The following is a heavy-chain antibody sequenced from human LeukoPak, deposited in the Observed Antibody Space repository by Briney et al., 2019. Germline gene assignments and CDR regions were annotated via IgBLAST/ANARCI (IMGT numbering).Heavy chain of an antibody. D-gene: IGHD3-22*01. Sequence: GGPLRLSCAASGFIFSNYEMNWVRQAPGKGLEWVSYISSSSSTIYYADSVKGRFTISRDNAKNSLYLQMNSLRAEDTAVYYCARSPGAYYYDSSGELDYWGQGTLVTVSS. CDR2: ISSSSSTI. V-gene: IGHV3-48*01. J-gene: IGHJ4*02. CDR1: GFIFSNYE. CDR3: ARSPGAYYYDSSGELDY.